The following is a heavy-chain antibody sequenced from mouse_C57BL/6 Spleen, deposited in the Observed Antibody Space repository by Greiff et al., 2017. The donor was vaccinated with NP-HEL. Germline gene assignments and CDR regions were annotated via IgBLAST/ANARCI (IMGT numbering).Heavy chain of an antibody. J-gene: IGHJ4*01. V-gene: IGHV5-16*01. CDR2: INYDGSST. CDR1: GFTFSDYY. CDR3: ARGLQDIEGGAMDY. Sequence: DVRLVESEGGLVQPGSSMKLSCTASGFTFSDYYMAWVRQVPEKGLEWVANINYDGSSTYYLDSLKSRFIISRDNEKNILYLQMSSLKSEDTATYYCARGLQDIEGGAMDYWGQGTSVTVSS. D-gene: IGHD3-2*01.